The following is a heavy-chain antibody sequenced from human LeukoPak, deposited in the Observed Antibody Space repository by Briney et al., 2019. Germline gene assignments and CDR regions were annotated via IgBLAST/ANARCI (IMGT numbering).Heavy chain of an antibody. V-gene: IGHV1-2*02. J-gene: IGHJ4*02. CDR1: GYTFTGYY. CDR3: ARAYYVDYSGPEVLDY. D-gene: IGHD3-16*01. Sequence: GASVKVSCKAFGYTFTGYYMQWVRQAPGQGLEWMGWINPNSGGTNYAQKFQGRVTMTRDTSISTAYMELSRLRSDDTAVYYCARAYYVDYSGPEVLDYWGQGTLVTVSS. CDR2: INPNSGGT.